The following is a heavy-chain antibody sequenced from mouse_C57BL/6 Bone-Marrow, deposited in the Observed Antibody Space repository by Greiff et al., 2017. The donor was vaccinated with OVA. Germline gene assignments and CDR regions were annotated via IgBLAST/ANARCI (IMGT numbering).Heavy chain of an antibody. Sequence: VQLQQSGAELARPGASVKLSCKASGYTFTSYGISWVKQRTGQGLEWIGEIYPRSGNTYYNEKFKGKATLTADKSSSTAYMELRSLTSEDSAVYFCERTCYYGSSHWYFDVWGTGTTVTVAS. CDR2: IYPRSGNT. CDR3: ERTCYYGSSHWYFDV. J-gene: IGHJ1*03. D-gene: IGHD1-1*01. CDR1: GYTFTSYG. V-gene: IGHV1-81*01.